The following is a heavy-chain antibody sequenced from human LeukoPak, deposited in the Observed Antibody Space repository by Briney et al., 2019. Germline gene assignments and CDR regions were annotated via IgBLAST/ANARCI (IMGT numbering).Heavy chain of an antibody. CDR2: IWYGGSNK. CDR1: GFTFSSYG. J-gene: IGHJ4*02. D-gene: IGHD4-11*01. V-gene: IGHV3-30*02. CDR3: AKDKAVTLFDY. Sequence: GGSLRLSCAASGFTFSSYGMHWVRQAPGKGLEWVAVIWYGGSNKYYADSVKGRFTISRDNSKNTLYLQMNSLRAEDTAVYYCAKDKAVTLFDYWGQGTLVTVSS.